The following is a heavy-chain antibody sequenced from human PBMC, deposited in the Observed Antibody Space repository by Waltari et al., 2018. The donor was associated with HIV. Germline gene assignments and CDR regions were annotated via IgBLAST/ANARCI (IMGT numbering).Heavy chain of an antibody. D-gene: IGHD2-8*01. CDR1: GGSISSISYY. CDR3: ATTGLTHCTNGVGYPSWFDP. V-gene: IGHV4-39*01. CDR2: IYYSGST. Sequence: QLQLQESGPGLVKPSETLSLTCTVSGGSISSISYYWGWIRQPPGNGLEWIASIYYSGSTYYNPCLKSRVTMSVDTSKHQFSLKLSSVTAADTAVYYCATTGLTHCTNGVGYPSWFDPWGQGTLVTVSS. J-gene: IGHJ5*02.